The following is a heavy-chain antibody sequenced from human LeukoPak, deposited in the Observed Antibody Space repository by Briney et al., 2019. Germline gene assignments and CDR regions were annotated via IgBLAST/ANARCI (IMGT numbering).Heavy chain of an antibody. V-gene: IGHV3-48*03. CDR3: ARVWSNRQFDY. J-gene: IGHJ4*02. Sequence: QTGGSLRLSCAASGFTFSSYEMNWVRQAPGKGLEWVSYISSSGSTIYYADSVKGRFTISRDNSKNTLYLQMNSLRAEDTAVYYCARVWSNRQFDYWGQGTLVTVSS. D-gene: IGHD1-14*01. CDR2: ISSSGSTI. CDR1: GFTFSSYE.